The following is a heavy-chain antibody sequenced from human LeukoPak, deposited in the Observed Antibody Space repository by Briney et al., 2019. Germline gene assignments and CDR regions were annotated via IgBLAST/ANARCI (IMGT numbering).Heavy chain of an antibody. V-gene: IGHV3-21*04. CDR3: AKGLASVPYYYAMDV. CDR1: GFTFSSYS. Sequence: GGSLRLSCAASGFTFSSYSMNWVRQAPGKGLEWVSSISSSSSYIYYADSVKGRFTISRDNSKNTLYLQMNSLRAEDTAVYYCAKGLASVPYYYAMDVWGQGTTVTVSS. J-gene: IGHJ6*02. CDR2: ISSSSSYI.